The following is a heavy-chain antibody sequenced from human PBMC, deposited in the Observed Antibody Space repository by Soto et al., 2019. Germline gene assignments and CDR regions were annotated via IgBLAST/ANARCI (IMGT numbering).Heavy chain of an antibody. Sequence: EVQLLESGGGLVQPGGSLRLACAASGFTFNNYAMNWVRQAPGRGLEWVSIISPDGDSTYYADSVKGRFTISRDNSQNTVFLQMNSLRYEDTAIYFCAKVRLTDYLRYAPHLWGQGTLVTVSS. CDR1: GFTFNNYA. CDR2: ISPDGDST. D-gene: IGHD2-8*01. CDR3: AKVRLTDYLRYAPHL. V-gene: IGHV3-23*01. J-gene: IGHJ3*01.